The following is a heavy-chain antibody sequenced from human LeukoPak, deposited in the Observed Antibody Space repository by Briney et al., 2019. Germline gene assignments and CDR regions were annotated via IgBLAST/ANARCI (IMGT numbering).Heavy chain of an antibody. CDR3: ARDKGLAAPAFDY. V-gene: IGHV3-33*01. Sequence: PGRSLRLSCAASGFTFTSYDMHWVRHGPGKGLEWVALRWADGSKRYYQDSVKGQFTISRDNSNNALYLQISSLGAEDTAVYYCARDKGLAAPAFDYWGQGTLVTVSS. J-gene: IGHJ4*02. CDR1: GFTFTSYD. D-gene: IGHD6-13*01. CDR2: RWADGSKR.